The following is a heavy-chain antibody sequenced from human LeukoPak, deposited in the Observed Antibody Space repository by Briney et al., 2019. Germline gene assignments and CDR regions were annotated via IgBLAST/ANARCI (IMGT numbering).Heavy chain of an antibody. Sequence: ASVKVSCKASGGTFTSYAMNWVRQAPGQGLEWMGWINTNTGNPTYAQGFTGRFVFSLDTSVSTAYLQISSLKAEDTAVYYCARNYGDYEGNAFDIWGQGTMVTVSS. V-gene: IGHV7-4-1*02. CDR1: GGTFTSYA. D-gene: IGHD4-17*01. CDR2: INTNTGNP. J-gene: IGHJ3*02. CDR3: ARNYGDYEGNAFDI.